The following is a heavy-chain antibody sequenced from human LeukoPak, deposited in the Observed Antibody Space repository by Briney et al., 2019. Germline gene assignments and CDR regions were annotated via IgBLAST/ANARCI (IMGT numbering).Heavy chain of an antibody. CDR1: GFTFSNYA. CDR3: AKWGDYDVLTGYYVSDY. CDR2: ITGGGSGI. J-gene: IGHJ4*02. V-gene: IGHV3-23*01. Sequence: GASLRLSCAASGFTFSNYAMSWVRQAPGKGLEWGSAITGGGSGIYYADSMKSRFTISRDNSKNTLYLQINSLRAEDTAVYYCAKWGDYDVLTGYYVSDYWGQGTLVTVSS. D-gene: IGHD3-9*01.